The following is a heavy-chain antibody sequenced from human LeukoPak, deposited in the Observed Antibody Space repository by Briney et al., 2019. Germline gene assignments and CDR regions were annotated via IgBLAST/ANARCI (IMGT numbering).Heavy chain of an antibody. CDR2: ISSTGGTT. Sequence: GGSLRLSCAASGFSFSTYAMSWVRQAPGKGLEWVSSISSTGGTTYYADSVKGRFTISRDNSKNTLYLQMNSLRAEDTAIYYCAKNGDRGAYCTGGTCYPYFYYYMDVWGKGTTVTI. V-gene: IGHV3-23*01. CDR1: GFSFSTYA. D-gene: IGHD2-15*01. J-gene: IGHJ6*03. CDR3: AKNGDRGAYCTGGTCYPYFYYYMDV.